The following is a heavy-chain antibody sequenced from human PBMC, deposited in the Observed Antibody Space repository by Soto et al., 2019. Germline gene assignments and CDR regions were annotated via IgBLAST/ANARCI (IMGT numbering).Heavy chain of an antibody. V-gene: IGHV1-69*12. J-gene: IGHJ3*02. Sequence: QVQLVQSGAEVKKPGSSVKVSCKASGGTFSSDAISWVRQAPGQGLEWMGGIIPIFGTANYEQKFQGRVTIIADESTSTAYMVLISLRSEYTAVCYCAGDREMATIGSHGLDIWGQGTMVTVSS. CDR1: GGTFSSDA. D-gene: IGHD5-12*01. CDR3: AGDREMATIGSHGLDI. CDR2: IIPIFGTA.